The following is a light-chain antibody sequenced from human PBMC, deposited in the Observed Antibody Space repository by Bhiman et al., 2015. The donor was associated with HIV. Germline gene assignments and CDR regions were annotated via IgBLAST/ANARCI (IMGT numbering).Light chain of an antibody. V-gene: IGLV3-21*04. CDR1: DIGSKI. J-gene: IGLJ2*01. CDR3: QVWDYTSDQSVV. CDR2: YDG. Sequence: SYMLTQPPSVSVAPGKTATITCGGNDIGSKIVHWYQQKPGQAPLLVISYDGDRPSGIPXRFSGSKSGNTATLTISRAEAEDEADYYCQVWDYTSDQSVVFGGGTQLTVL.